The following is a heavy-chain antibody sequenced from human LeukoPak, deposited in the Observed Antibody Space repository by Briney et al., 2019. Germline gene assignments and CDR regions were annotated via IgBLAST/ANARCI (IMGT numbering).Heavy chain of an antibody. D-gene: IGHD3-22*01. CDR1: GGSFSGYY. J-gene: IGHJ4*02. CDR2: IYHSGST. V-gene: IGHV4-34*01. Sequence: PSETLSLTCALYGGSFSGYYWSGIRQPPGRGLEWVGGIYHSGSTNYNPSLKSRVTISVDTSKNQFSLKLSSVTAADTGVYYCARVLGGYYYDSSGYYYRAQKSFDYWGQGTLVTVSS. CDR3: ARVLGGYYYDSSGYYYRAQKSFDY.